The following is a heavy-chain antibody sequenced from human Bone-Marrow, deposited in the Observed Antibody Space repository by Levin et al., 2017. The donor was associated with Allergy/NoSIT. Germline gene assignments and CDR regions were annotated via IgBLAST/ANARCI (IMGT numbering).Heavy chain of an antibody. D-gene: IGHD3-3*01. J-gene: IGHJ6*02. CDR1: GYTFTGYY. CDR3: ARDRGIFGVVTHRESYYYYGMDV. Sequence: GESLKISCKASGYTFTGYYMHWVRQAPGQGLEWMGWINPNSGGTNYAQKFQGRVTMTRDTSISTAYMELSRLRSDDTAVYYCARDRGIFGVVTHRESYYYYGMDVWGQGTTVTVSS. CDR2: INPNSGGT. V-gene: IGHV1-2*02.